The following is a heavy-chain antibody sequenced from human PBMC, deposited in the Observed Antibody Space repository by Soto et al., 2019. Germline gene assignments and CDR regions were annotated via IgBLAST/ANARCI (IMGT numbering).Heavy chain of an antibody. J-gene: IGHJ2*01. CDR3: ARDRGYVSDGYFGL. Sequence: QVQLVQSGAEVKKPGASVKVSCKASGYTFTSYGISWVRQAPGQGLEWMGWISTYNGNTKYAQKLQGRVTMTTDTXXSTAYMQLRSLRSDDTAVYYCARDRGYVSDGYFGLWGRGTLVTVSS. D-gene: IGHD5-12*01. CDR1: GYTFTSYG. V-gene: IGHV1-18*01. CDR2: ISTYNGNT.